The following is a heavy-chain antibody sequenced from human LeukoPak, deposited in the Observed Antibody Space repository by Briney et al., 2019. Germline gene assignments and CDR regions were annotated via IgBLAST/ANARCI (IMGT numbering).Heavy chain of an antibody. Sequence: GASVKVSCKASGYTFTSYAMNWVRQAPGQGLEWMGWINTNTGNPTYAQGFTGRFVFSLDTSVSTAYLQISSLKAEDTAVYYCARDWVDTARKEYNWYDPWGQGTLVTVSS. CDR2: INTNTGNP. CDR3: ARDWVDTARKEYNWYDP. V-gene: IGHV7-4-1*02. CDR1: GYTFTSYA. J-gene: IGHJ5*02. D-gene: IGHD5-18*01.